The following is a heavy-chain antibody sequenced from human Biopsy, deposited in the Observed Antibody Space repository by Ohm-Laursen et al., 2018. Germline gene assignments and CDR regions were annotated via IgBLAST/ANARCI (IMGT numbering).Heavy chain of an antibody. D-gene: IGHD2/OR15-2a*01. CDR2: VTTTSSYI. Sequence: GSLRLSCAASGFDFSDYSMSWVRQAPGKGLEWVSSVTTTSSYIYYADSVKGRFTISRDNAKNSVYLQMNSLRVEDTAVYYCARDGEAKYCKHGVCPSDFWGQGTLVTVSS. V-gene: IGHV3-21*01. CDR3: ARDGEAKYCKHGVCPSDF. J-gene: IGHJ4*02. CDR1: GFDFSDYS.